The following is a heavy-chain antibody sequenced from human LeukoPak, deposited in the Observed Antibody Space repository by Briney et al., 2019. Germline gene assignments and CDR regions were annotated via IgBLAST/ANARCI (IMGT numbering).Heavy chain of an antibody. CDR2: ISSTSSYI. V-gene: IGHV3-21*01. Sequence: PGGSLGLSCAASGFTFSISSMNWVRQAPGKGLEGVSSISSTSSYIYYADSVRGRFTISRDNAKNSLYLQINSLRAEDTAVYYCARDLQGPVVPTAFGYWGQGTLVTVSS. CDR3: ARDLQGPVVPTAFGY. D-gene: IGHD2-2*01. J-gene: IGHJ4*02. CDR1: GFTFSISS.